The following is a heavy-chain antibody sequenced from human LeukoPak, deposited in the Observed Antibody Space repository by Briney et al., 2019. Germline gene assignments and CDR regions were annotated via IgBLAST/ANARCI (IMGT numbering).Heavy chain of an antibody. CDR3: ARVGRAISPWYFDL. CDR2: IYTSGST. D-gene: IGHD2-21*01. J-gene: IGHJ2*01. V-gene: IGHV4-4*07. Sequence: PSETLSLTCTVPGGFISSYYWSWIRQPAGKGLEWIGRIYTSGSTNYNPSLKSRVTMSVDTSKNQFSLKLSSVTAADTAVYYCARVGRAISPWYFDLWGRGTLVTVSS. CDR1: GGFISSYY.